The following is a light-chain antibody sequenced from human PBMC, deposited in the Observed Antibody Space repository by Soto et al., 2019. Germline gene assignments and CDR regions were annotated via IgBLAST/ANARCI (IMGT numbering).Light chain of an antibody. V-gene: IGKV1-39*01. Sequence: DIQMNQSPSSLSASLGDRVTIACRASQTISSYLNWYQQKPGKAPKLLIYAASSLQSGVPSRFSGGGSETDFTLTISSLQPEDFATYYCQQSYKTPRTFGQGTKVDI. CDR3: QQSYKTPRT. CDR2: AAS. CDR1: QTISSY. J-gene: IGKJ1*01.